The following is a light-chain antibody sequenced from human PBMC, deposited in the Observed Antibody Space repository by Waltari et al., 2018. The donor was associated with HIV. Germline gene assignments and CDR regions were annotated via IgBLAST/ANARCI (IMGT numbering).Light chain of an antibody. CDR3: QVCDSSSDHVL. V-gene: IGLV3-21*04. Sequence: SSVLTQPPSVSVAPGKTARITCGGNNIERKSVHWYQQKPGQAPALVIYYDSDRPSGIPGRFSGSNSGDTATLTISRVGDGDEADYYCQVCDSSSDHVLVGGGTKLTVL. CDR2: YDS. J-gene: IGLJ2*01. CDR1: NIERKS.